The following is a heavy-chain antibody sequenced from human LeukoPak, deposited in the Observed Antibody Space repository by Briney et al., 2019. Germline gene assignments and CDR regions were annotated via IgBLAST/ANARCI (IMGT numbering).Heavy chain of an antibody. Sequence: SVKVSCKASGGTFSSYAISWVRQAPGQGLEWMGGIIPIFGTANYAQKFQGRVTIITDESTSTAYMELSSLRSEDTAVYYCARAVNFRPAHDAFDIWGQGTMVTVSS. CDR2: IIPIFGTA. D-gene: IGHD2-2*01. J-gene: IGHJ3*02. CDR1: GGTFSSYA. V-gene: IGHV1-69*05. CDR3: ARAVNFRPAHDAFDI.